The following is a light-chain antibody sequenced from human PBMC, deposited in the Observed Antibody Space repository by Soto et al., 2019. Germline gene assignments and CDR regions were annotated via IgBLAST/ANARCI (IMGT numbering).Light chain of an antibody. CDR1: QSISSY. Sequence: DIQITQSPCSLSASVGDRVTITCGASQSISSYLNWYQQKPGKAPKLLIYAASSLQSGVPSRFSGSGSGTDFTLTISSLQPEDFATYYCQQSYSTPLTFGGGTKVDIK. J-gene: IGKJ4*01. CDR3: QQSYSTPLT. CDR2: AAS. V-gene: IGKV1-39*01.